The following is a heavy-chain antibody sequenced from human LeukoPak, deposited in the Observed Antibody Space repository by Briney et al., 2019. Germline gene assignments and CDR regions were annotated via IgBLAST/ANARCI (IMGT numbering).Heavy chain of an antibody. J-gene: IGHJ3*02. Sequence: QAGGSLRLSCAGSGFSISDFWMTWVRQAPGKGLEWVANIKQDGSEKYSLDSVKGRFTISRDNAKNSLYLQMNSLRVEDTAVSYCARPFSLGESSGYRAFDIWGQGTMVTVSS. V-gene: IGHV3-7*01. CDR3: ARPFSLGESSGYRAFDI. CDR1: GFSISDFW. CDR2: IKQDGSEK. D-gene: IGHD3-22*01.